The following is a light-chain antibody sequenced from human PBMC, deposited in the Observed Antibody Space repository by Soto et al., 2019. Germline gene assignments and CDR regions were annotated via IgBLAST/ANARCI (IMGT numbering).Light chain of an antibody. CDR2: GAS. CDR1: QSVSSN. V-gene: IGKV3-15*01. CDR3: QQYNNWPRT. J-gene: IGKJ1*01. Sequence: IVMPQSPATLSVSPGERATLSCRARQSVSSNLAWYQQKPGQAPRLLIYGASTRATGIPARFSGSGSGTEFTLTISSLQSEDFAVYYCQQYNNWPRTFGQGTKVDI.